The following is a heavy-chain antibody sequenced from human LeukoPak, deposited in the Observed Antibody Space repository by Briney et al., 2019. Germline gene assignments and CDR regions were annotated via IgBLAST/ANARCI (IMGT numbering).Heavy chain of an antibody. CDR1: GFSFSSYW. CDR3: ARVSFCPRCHFDY. CDR2: ISPDGSSA. J-gene: IGHJ4*02. V-gene: IGHV3-74*03. Sequence: GGSLRLSCAASGFSFSSYWMHWVRQAPGKGLVWVACISPDGSSALSADSVRGRITISRDNADNTLYLQLNSLRAEDTAVYYCARVSFCPRCHFDYWGQGTLVTVSS. D-gene: IGHD2/OR15-2a*01.